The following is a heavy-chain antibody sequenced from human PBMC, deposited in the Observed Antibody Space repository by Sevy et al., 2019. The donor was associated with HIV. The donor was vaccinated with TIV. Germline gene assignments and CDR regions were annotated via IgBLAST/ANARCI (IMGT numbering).Heavy chain of an antibody. CDR2: ISGSGDVA. J-gene: IGHJ4*02. CDR3: AKGRSTTTDMIDY. CDR1: GFTYNTYA. V-gene: IGHV3-23*01. D-gene: IGHD1-1*01. Sequence: GGSLRLSCAASGFTYNTYAMSWVRQAPGKGLEWVSVISGSGDVAYYADSVKGRFTISRDNSKNILYLQMNSLRAEDTALYFCAKGRSTTTDMIDYWGQGTLVTVS.